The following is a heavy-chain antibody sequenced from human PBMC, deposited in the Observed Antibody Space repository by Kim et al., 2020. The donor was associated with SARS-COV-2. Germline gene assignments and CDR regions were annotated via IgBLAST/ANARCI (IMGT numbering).Heavy chain of an antibody. Sequence: GESLKISCKGSGYSFTSYWIGWVRQMPGKGLEWMGIIYPGDSDTRYSPSFQGQVTISADKSISTAYLQWSSLKASDTAMYYCARLKVAAAGTDYYYGMDVWGQGTTVTVSS. D-gene: IGHD6-13*01. CDR2: IYPGDSDT. V-gene: IGHV5-51*01. CDR1: GYSFTSYW. CDR3: ARLKVAAAGTDYYYGMDV. J-gene: IGHJ6*02.